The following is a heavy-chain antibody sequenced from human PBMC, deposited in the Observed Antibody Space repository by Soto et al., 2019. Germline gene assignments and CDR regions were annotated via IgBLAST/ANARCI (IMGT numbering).Heavy chain of an antibody. D-gene: IGHD5-12*01. Sequence: ASVKVSCKASGYTFTSYYMHGVRQAPGQGLEWMGIINPSGGSTSYAQKFQGRVTMTRDTSTSTVYMELSSLRSEDTAVYYCARDKEMATISGAFDIWGQGTMVTVSS. V-gene: IGHV1-46*01. CDR3: ARDKEMATISGAFDI. CDR1: GYTFTSYY. CDR2: INPSGGST. J-gene: IGHJ3*02.